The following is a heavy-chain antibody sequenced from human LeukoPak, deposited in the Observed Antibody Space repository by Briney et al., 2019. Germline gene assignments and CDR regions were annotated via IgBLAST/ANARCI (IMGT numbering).Heavy chain of an antibody. Sequence: GGSLRLSCAASGFTFSSYSMNWVRQAPGKGLEWVSSISSSSSYIYYADSVKGRFTISRDNAKNSLYLQMNSLRAEDTAVYYCVKVGRGIAAAGFGAFDIWGLGTMVTVSS. V-gene: IGHV3-21*04. CDR2: ISSSSSYI. J-gene: IGHJ3*02. D-gene: IGHD6-13*01. CDR1: GFTFSSYS. CDR3: VKVGRGIAAAGFGAFDI.